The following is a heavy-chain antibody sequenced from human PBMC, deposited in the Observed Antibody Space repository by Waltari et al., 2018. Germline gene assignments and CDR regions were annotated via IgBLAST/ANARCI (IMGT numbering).Heavy chain of an antibody. CDR2: VDPENGET. Sequence: EVQMVPSGAEVKKHGSSVKIPCKTPGSLFTDDYIPWVKQAPGKGLEVVGLVDPENGETLYAQTFQDRVTITAYTSTVTAYMQLRDLKSDDTAVYYCSTLNWNEVRPFDFWGQGTLVTVSS. D-gene: IGHD1-1*01. J-gene: IGHJ5*01. CDR1: GSLFTDDY. V-gene: IGHV1-69-2*01. CDR3: STLNWNEVRPFDF.